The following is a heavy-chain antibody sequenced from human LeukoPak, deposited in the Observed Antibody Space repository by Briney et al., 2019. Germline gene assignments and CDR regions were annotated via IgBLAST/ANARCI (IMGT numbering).Heavy chain of an antibody. Sequence: PGGSLRLSCAASGFTLSSNTMNWVRQAPGKGLEWVSSISSGSKYIYYADSVKGRFTISRDNAKNSLYLQMNSLRAEDTAVYYCARDHPPIYYGGNPLDYWGQGTLVTVSS. CDR1: GFTLSSNT. CDR3: ARDHPPIYYGGNPLDY. CDR2: ISSGSKYI. D-gene: IGHD4-23*01. V-gene: IGHV3-21*01. J-gene: IGHJ4*02.